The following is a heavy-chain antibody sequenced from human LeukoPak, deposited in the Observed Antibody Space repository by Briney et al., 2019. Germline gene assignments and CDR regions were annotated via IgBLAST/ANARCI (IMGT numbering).Heavy chain of an antibody. CDR1: VFTLSSYA. CDR2: IIGIVGET. V-gene: IGHV3-23*01. Sequence: HGGSLRLSSAPPVFTLSSYAMNWVREGPGEGVEWGSGIIGIVGETYYADSVKSRFTLSRDNPNNTLYLQMNTLRAEDTAVYYCAKLWLHYDFWSGYFDNWGQGTLVTLSS. D-gene: IGHD3-3*01. J-gene: IGHJ4*02. CDR3: AKLWLHYDFWSGYFDN.